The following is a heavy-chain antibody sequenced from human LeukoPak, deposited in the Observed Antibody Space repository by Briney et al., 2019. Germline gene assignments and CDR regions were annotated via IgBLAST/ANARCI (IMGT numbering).Heavy chain of an antibody. CDR2: IYTSGST. Sequence: SETLSLTCTVSGGSISSGSYDWSWIRQPAGKGLEWIGRIYTSGSTNYNPSLKSRVTISVDTSKNQLSLKLSSVTAADTAVYYCARRVAAAGSFSLVYYYYMDVWGKGTTVTVSS. D-gene: IGHD6-13*01. CDR3: ARRVAAAGSFSLVYYYYMDV. J-gene: IGHJ6*03. CDR1: GGSISSGSYD. V-gene: IGHV4-61*02.